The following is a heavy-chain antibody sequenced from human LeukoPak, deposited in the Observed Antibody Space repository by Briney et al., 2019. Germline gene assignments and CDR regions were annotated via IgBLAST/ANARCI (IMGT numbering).Heavy chain of an antibody. J-gene: IGHJ6*04. D-gene: IGHD3-10*02. CDR3: AELGITIIGGV. Sequence: LPGGSLTLSCAASGFTFSSYYMNWVRQPPGKGLEWVSYISSSGSTIYYAHSVKGRITISRDNAKNSLYLQVNSLTAEDTAVYYCAELGITIIGGVWGKGTTVTISS. CDR2: ISSSGSTI. V-gene: IGHV3-48*03. CDR1: GFTFSSYY.